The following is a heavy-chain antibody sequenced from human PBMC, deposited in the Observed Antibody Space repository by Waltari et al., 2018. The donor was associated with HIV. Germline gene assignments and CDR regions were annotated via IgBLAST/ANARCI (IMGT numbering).Heavy chain of an antibody. J-gene: IGHJ4*02. V-gene: IGHV1-8*02. CDR3: ARGQGQGFWSGYYTGLFDY. CDR1: GYTCTSYD. D-gene: IGHD3-3*01. CDR2: MNPNSGNT. Sequence: QVQLVQSGAEVKKPGASVKVSCKAAGYTCTSYDINWVRQSTGQGLEWRGWMNPNSGNTGYAQKFQGRVTMTRNTSISTAYMELSSLRSEDTAVYYCARGQGQGFWSGYYTGLFDYWGQGTLVTVSS.